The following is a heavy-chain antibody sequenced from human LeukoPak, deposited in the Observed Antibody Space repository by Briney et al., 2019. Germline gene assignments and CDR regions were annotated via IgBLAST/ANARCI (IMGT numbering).Heavy chain of an antibody. CDR3: ARRRPGNCSGGSCYSYRQYYFDY. D-gene: IGHD2-15*01. Sequence: SETLSLTCTVSGGSISSSSYYWGWIRQPPGKGLERIGSIYYSGSTYYNPSLKSRVTISVDTSKNQFSLKLSSVTAADTAVYYCARRRPGNCSGGSCYSYRQYYFDYWGQGTLVTVSS. V-gene: IGHV4-39*01. J-gene: IGHJ4*02. CDR1: GGSISSSSYY. CDR2: IYYSGST.